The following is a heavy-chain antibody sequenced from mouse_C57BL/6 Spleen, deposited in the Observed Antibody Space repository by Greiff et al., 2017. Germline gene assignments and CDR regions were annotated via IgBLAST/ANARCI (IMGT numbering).Heavy chain of an antibody. CDR1: GFTFSDYY. CDR2: INYDGSST. CDR3: ARAGDYYGSSRWYFDV. Sequence: EVNVVEPEGGLVQPGSSMKLSCTASGFTFSDYYMAWVRQVPEKGLEWVANINYDGSSTYYLDSLKSRFIISRDNAKNILYLQMSSLKSEDTATYYCARAGDYYGSSRWYFDVWGTGTTVTVSS. J-gene: IGHJ1*03. D-gene: IGHD1-1*01. V-gene: IGHV5-16*01.